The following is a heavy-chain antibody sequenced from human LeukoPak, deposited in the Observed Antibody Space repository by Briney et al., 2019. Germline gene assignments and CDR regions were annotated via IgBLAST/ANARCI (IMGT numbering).Heavy chain of an antibody. CDR1: GYTLTELS. CDR3: ARDRPEYYYGSGSQPYFDY. CDR2: INPSGGST. D-gene: IGHD3-10*01. V-gene: IGHV1-46*01. Sequence: ASVKVSCKVSGYTLTELSMHWVRQAPGQGLEWMGIINPSGGSTSYAQKFQGRVTMTRDTSTSTVYMELSSLRSEDTAVYYCARDRPEYYYGSGSQPYFDYWGQGTLVTVSS. J-gene: IGHJ4*02.